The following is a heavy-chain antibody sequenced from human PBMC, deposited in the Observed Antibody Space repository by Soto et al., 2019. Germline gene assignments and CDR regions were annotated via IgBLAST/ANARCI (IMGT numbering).Heavy chain of an antibody. V-gene: IGHV1-18*01. J-gene: IGHJ3*01. Sequence: QVQLVQSGAEVKKPGASVKVSCKTSGYTFTGYGINWVRQAPGHGLEWMGWISVFNGNTKYGQNIQDRVIMTTDTSTSTAYMELRSHRTDDTAVYFCGRDGSGGIMDSRGQGTMLIVSS. D-gene: IGHD3-16*01. CDR2: ISVFNGNT. CDR3: GRDGSGGIMDS. CDR1: GYTFTGYG.